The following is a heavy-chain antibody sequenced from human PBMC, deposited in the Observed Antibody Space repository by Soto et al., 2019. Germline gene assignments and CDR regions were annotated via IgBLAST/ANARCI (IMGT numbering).Heavy chain of an antibody. D-gene: IGHD6-13*01. CDR3: AKVISGYSSSWYEYYYYGMDV. Sequence: GGSLRLSCAASGFTFSSYGMHWVRQAPGKGLEWVAVISYDGSNKYYADPVKGRFTISRDNSKNTLYLQMNSLRAEDTAVYYCAKVISGYSSSWYEYYYYGMDVWGQGTTVTVSS. CDR1: GFTFSSYG. CDR2: ISYDGSNK. J-gene: IGHJ6*02. V-gene: IGHV3-30*18.